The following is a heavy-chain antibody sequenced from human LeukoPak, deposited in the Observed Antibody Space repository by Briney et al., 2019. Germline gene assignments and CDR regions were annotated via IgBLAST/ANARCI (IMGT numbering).Heavy chain of an antibody. J-gene: IGHJ5*02. D-gene: IGHD5-18*01. CDR2: INPNSGGT. CDR3: ARDGDIQLGCWFDP. Sequence: ASVKVSCKASGGTFSSYAISWVRQAPGQGLEWMGWINPNSGGTNYAQKFQGRVTMTRDTSISTVYMELSRLRSDDTAVYYCARDGDIQLGCWFDPWGQGTLVTVSS. V-gene: IGHV1-2*02. CDR1: GGTFSSYA.